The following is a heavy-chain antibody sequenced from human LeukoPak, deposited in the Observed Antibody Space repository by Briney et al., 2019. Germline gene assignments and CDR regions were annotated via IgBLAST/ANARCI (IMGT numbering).Heavy chain of an antibody. D-gene: IGHD2-2*01. CDR3: ARDLGYCDSTNCGHYYYGMDV. J-gene: IGHJ6*02. CDR1: GFTFNHYT. CDR2: ISSSGTYI. V-gene: IGHV3-21*01. Sequence: GGSLRLSCGASGFTFNHYTMDWVRQAPGKGLEWVASISSSGTYIYYADSVKGRFTISRDNAENSLFLQMSSLRAGDTGVYYCARDLGYCDSTNCGHYYYGMDVWGQGTTVTVSS.